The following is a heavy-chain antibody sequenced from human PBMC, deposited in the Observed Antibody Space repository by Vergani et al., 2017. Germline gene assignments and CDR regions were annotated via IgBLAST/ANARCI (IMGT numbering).Heavy chain of an antibody. D-gene: IGHD2-15*01. V-gene: IGHV4-34*01. J-gene: IGHJ6*03. CDR2: INHSGST. CDR1: GGSFSGYY. Sequence: QVQLQQWGAGLLKPSETLSLTCAVYGGSFSGYYWSWIRQPPGKGLEWIGEINHSGSTNYNPSLKSRVTISVDTSKNQFSLKLSSVTAACTAVYYCARRRVSRYCSGGRGYSGYYYYMDGWGKGSTVTVSS. CDR3: ARRRVSRYCSGGRGYSGYYYYMDG.